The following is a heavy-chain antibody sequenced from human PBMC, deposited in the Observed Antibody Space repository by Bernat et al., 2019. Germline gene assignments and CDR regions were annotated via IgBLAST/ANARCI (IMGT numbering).Heavy chain of an antibody. CDR1: GFTFSSYA. CDR2: ISGSGGST. J-gene: IGHJ4*02. Sequence: EVQLLESGGGLVQPGGSLRLSCAASGFTFSSYAMTWVRQAPGKGLEWVSAISGSGGSTYYADSVKGRFAIARDNTKNTPYLQMNSLRAEEAAVDYIATGAAYCGGDCYSVLAYWGQGTLVTVSS. V-gene: IGHV3-23*01. CDR3: ATGAAYCGGDCYSVLAY. D-gene: IGHD2-21*02.